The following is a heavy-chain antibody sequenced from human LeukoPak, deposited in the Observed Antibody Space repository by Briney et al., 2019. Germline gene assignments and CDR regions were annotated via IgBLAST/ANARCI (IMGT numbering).Heavy chain of an antibody. CDR3: AKMVTWIQLWLPYYFDY. Sequence: NSGGSLRLSCAAPGFTFSSYSMSWVRQAPGKGLEWVSSISTSSSYIYYADSVKGRFTISRDNSKNTLYLQMNSLRAEDTAVYYCAKMVTWIQLWLPYYFDYWGQGTLVTVSS. CDR2: ISTSSSYI. CDR1: GFTFSSYS. V-gene: IGHV3-21*04. J-gene: IGHJ4*02. D-gene: IGHD5-18*01.